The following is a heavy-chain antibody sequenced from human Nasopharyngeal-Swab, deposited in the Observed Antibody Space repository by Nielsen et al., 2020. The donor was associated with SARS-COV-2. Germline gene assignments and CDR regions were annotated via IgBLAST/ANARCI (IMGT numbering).Heavy chain of an antibody. J-gene: IGHJ3*02. Sequence: GGSLQISCTASGFTFRIYEMIWVRPAPGKGLAWVSYIHKGGGIIYYADSVKGRFTISRDNAKNSLSLQMNNLRVEDTAVYYCAKDLDYYDSSGYYGNALDIWGQGTMVTVSS. CDR1: GFTFRIYE. CDR3: AKDLDYYDSSGYYGNALDI. CDR2: IHKGGGII. D-gene: IGHD3-22*01. V-gene: IGHV3-48*03.